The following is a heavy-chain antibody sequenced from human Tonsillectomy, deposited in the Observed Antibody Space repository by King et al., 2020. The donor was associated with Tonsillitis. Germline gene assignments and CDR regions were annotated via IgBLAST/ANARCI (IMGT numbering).Heavy chain of an antibody. CDR1: RYTFTGYF. V-gene: IGHV1-2*02. D-gene: IGHD2-2*01. CDR2: INPNSGGT. Sequence: VQLVESGAEVKKPGASVKVSCKASRYTFTGYFMHWVRQAPGQGLEWMGWINPNSGGTNYAQKFQGRVTMTRDTSISTAYMELNRLISDDTAVYYCARAGVPAALYGMDVWGQGTTVTVSS. J-gene: IGHJ6*02. CDR3: ARAGVPAALYGMDV.